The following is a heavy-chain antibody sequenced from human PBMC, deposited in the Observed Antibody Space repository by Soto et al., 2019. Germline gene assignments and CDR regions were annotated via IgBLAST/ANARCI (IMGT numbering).Heavy chain of an antibody. CDR2: IYSSGST. Sequence: SETLSLPCSVSGVPINNFYGSWIRQSPGRGLEWIGYIYSSGSTNYNPSLKSRVTMCLDASKNQLSLKLTSVTAADTAVYYCVRDLNLAVASALIKWFDPRRKGPLVAV. CDR3: VRDLNLAVASALIKWFDP. V-gene: IGHV4-59*01. D-gene: IGHD2-15*01. J-gene: IGHJ5*02. CDR1: GVPINNFY.